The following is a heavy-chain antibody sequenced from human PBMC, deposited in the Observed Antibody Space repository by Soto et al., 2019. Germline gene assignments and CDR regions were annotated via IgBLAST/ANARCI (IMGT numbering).Heavy chain of an antibody. V-gene: IGHV4-30-2*01. CDR2: IYHSGST. D-gene: IGHD4-17*01. Sequence: PSETLSLTCAVSGGSISSGDHSWSWIRQPPGKGLEWIGYIYHSGSTYYNPSPKSRVTISVDRSKNQFSLNLSSVTAADTAVYYCASSVTTSFYYYGMDVWGQGTTVTVSS. J-gene: IGHJ6*02. CDR1: GGSISSGDHS. CDR3: ASSVTTSFYYYGMDV.